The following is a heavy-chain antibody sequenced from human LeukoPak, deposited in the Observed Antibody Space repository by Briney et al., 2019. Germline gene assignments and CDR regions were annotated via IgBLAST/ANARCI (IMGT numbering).Heavy chain of an antibody. CDR2: IHSSGNT. CDR3: ARDLGYSGFDWAP. D-gene: IGHD5-12*01. CDR1: GYSISSGYY. Sequence: SETLSLACTVSGYSISSGYYWGWIRQPPGKRLEWVGSIHSSGNTYYNPTLRSRVTISVDTSKNQFSLNLTSVTAADAAVYYCARDLGYSGFDWAPWGQGTLVTVSS. V-gene: IGHV4-38-2*02. J-gene: IGHJ5*02.